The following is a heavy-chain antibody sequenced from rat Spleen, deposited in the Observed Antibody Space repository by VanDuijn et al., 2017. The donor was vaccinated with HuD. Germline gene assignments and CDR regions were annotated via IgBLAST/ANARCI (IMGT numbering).Heavy chain of an antibody. CDR3: ARVPFDY. Sequence: QVQLKESGPGLVQPSQTLSLTCTVSGFSLTNYHVNWVRQPPGKGLEWLGVMWTGGGTAYNSLLKSRLSIHRDTSKSQLFLEMNSLQTEDTATYFCARVPFDYWGQGVMVTVSS. J-gene: IGHJ2*01. CDR2: MWTGGGT. CDR1: GFSLTNYH. V-gene: IGHV2-43*01.